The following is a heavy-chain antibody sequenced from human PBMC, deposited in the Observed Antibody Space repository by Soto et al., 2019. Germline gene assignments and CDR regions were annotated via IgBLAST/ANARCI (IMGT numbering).Heavy chain of an antibody. J-gene: IGHJ4*02. CDR3: ARSNCSGGSCYSIFHFDY. Sequence: QLQLQESGPGLVKPSETLSLTCTVSGGSISSSSYYWGWIRQPPGKGLEWIGRIYDSGSTYYNPSLKSRVTISVDTSKNQFSLKLSSVTAADTAVYYCARSNCSGGSCYSIFHFDYWGQGTLVTVSS. CDR1: GGSISSSSYY. V-gene: IGHV4-39*01. CDR2: IYDSGST. D-gene: IGHD2-15*01.